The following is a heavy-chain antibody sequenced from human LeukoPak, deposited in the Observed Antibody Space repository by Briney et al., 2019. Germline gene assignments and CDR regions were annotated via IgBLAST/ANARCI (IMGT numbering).Heavy chain of an antibody. CDR2: LIPLFGTP. V-gene: IGHV1-69*13. Sequence: SVKVSCKASGGTFNNYAINWVRPAPGQGREWVGRLIPLFGTPNYAQKFQGKVTITADESTSTFYMDLSGLRSEDTAVYYCAHATQRLPTIMIDAFDIWGQGTRFTVSS. CDR1: GGTFNNYA. CDR3: AHATQRLPTIMIDAFDI. D-gene: IGHD5-24*01. J-gene: IGHJ3*02.